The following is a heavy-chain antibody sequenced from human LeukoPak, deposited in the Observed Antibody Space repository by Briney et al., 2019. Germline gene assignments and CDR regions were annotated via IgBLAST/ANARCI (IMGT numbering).Heavy chain of an antibody. Sequence: PGVSLRLSCEASGFTFSGYAMSWVRQAPGKGLEWVARINGFGARTYYADSVKGRFTISRDNSKNTLYLQMNSLRAQDTALYYCAQVALGYRSGSSCYYFNYGGQGTLVAVSS. D-gene: IGHD2-15*01. CDR2: INGFGART. V-gene: IGHV3-23*01. CDR3: AQVALGYRSGSSCYYFNY. J-gene: IGHJ4*02. CDR1: GFTFSGYA.